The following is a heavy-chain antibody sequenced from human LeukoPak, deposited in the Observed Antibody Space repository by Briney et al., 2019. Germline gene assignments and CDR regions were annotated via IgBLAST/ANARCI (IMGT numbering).Heavy chain of an antibody. D-gene: IGHD1-20*01. J-gene: IGHJ4*02. CDR1: GFTFSDYY. Sequence: GGSLRLSCAASGFTFSDYYMSWIRQAPGKGLEWVSSISTSSTYIYYADSVKGRFTISRDNAKNSLYLQMNSLRAEDTAVYYCARDPPFIIGTTFFDYWGQGTLVTVSS. V-gene: IGHV3-11*06. CDR2: ISTSSTYI. CDR3: ARDPPFIIGTTFFDY.